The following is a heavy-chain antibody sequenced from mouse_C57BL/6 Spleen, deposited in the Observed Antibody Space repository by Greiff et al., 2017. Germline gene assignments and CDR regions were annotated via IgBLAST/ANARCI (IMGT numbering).Heavy chain of an antibody. CDR2: INPGSGGT. CDR1: GYAFTNYL. D-gene: IGHD1-1*01. V-gene: IGHV1-54*01. Sequence: QVQLQQSGAELVRPGTSVKVSCKASGYAFTNYLIEWVKQRPGQGLEWIGVINPGSGGTNYNEKFKGKATLTADKSSSTAYMQLSSLTSEASAVYFYARPDYEDAKDYWGQGTSVTVSS. J-gene: IGHJ4*01. CDR3: ARPDYEDAKDY.